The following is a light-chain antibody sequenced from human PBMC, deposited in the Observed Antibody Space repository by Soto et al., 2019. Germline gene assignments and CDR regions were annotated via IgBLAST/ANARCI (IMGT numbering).Light chain of an antibody. CDR3: CSYAGGTTSYVV. CDR1: SSDIGTYKY. V-gene: IGLV2-23*01. J-gene: IGLJ2*01. CDR2: EGI. Sequence: QSALTQPASVSGSPGQSITISCTGTSSDIGTYKYVSWFQHHPGKAPKLIIYEGIKRPSGVSNRFSASKSDNTASLTISGLQAEDESDYYCCSYAGGTTSYVVFGRGTKLTVL.